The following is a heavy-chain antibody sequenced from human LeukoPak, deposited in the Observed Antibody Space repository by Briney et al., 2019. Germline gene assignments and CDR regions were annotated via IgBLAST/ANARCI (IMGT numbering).Heavy chain of an antibody. J-gene: IGHJ4*02. CDR1: GFTFSSHC. CDR2: IRYDGSKK. CDR3: AKDGGIAAEHTLLPWY. Sequence: GGSLRLSCAASGFTFSSHCMHWVRQAPGKGLEWVAFIRYDGSKKYYADSVKGRFTISRDNSKNTLYLQMNSLRDEDTAVYYCAKDGGIAAEHTLLPWYWGEGTLVTVSS. D-gene: IGHD6-13*01. V-gene: IGHV3-30*02.